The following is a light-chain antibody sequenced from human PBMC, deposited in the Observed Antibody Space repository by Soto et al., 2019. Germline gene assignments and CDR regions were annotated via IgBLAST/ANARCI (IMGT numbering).Light chain of an antibody. V-gene: IGKV3-20*01. CDR3: QQYGSSPST. CDR2: GAS. Sequence: EIVLTQSPGTLSLSPGERATLSCRASQSVSSSYLAWYQQKPGQSPRLLIYGASSRATGIPDRFSGSGSGTDFTVTISRLEPEDFAVYYCQQYGSSPSTFGQGTKV. CDR1: QSVSSSY. J-gene: IGKJ1*01.